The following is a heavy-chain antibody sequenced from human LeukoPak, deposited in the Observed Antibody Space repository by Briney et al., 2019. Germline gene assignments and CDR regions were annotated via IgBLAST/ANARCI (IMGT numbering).Heavy chain of an antibody. D-gene: IGHD7-27*01. CDR1: GFTFSRYA. CDR3: ARDGENHYYDY. CDR2: IYSGGTI. Sequence: GGSLRLSCSASGFTFSRYAMHWVRQAPGKGLEWVSVIYSGGTIFYADSVKGRFTISRDNSKNTVYLEMNSLRAEDTAVYYCARDGENHYYDYWGQGTLVTVSS. V-gene: IGHV3-66*01. J-gene: IGHJ4*02.